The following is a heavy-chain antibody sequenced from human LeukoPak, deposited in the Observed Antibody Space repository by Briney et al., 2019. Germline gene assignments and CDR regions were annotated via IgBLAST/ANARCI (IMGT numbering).Heavy chain of an antibody. D-gene: IGHD2-15*01. Sequence: GGSLTLSCAASGFTFSSYGMHWVRQAPGKGLEWVAVISYDGSNKYYADSVKGRFTISRDNSKNTLYLQMNSLRAEDRAVYYCAKDVAGDGEAIVDYWGQGTLVTVPS. J-gene: IGHJ4*02. CDR1: GFTFSSYG. V-gene: IGHV3-30*18. CDR3: AKDVAGDGEAIVDY. CDR2: ISYDGSNK.